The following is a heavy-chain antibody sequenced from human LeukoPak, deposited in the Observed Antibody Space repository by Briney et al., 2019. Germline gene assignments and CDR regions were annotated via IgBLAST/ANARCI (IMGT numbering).Heavy chain of an antibody. CDR2: IRYDAINE. J-gene: IGHJ4*02. V-gene: IGHV3-30*02. D-gene: IGHD5-12*01. CDR1: GFTFSRSG. CDR3: AISMVATNY. Sequence: GGSLRLSCVGSGFTFSRSGIHWVRQAPGKGLEWVTFIRYDAINEYYADSVKGRFTISRDDSKSTVFLQMNSLRADDTAVYYCAISMVATNYWGQGTLVTVSS.